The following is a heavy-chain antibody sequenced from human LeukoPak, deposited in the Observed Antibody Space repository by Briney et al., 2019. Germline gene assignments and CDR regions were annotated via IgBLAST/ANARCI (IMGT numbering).Heavy chain of an antibody. J-gene: IGHJ4*02. Sequence: GRSLGLSHAFSGFTLRSYSVNGVPGPPRKGLEWVSSISSSSSYIYYADSVKGRFTISRDNAKNALYLQMNSLRAEDTAVYYCARAVIDYWGAGTLVTVSS. CDR2: ISSSSSYI. CDR1: GFTLRSYS. V-gene: IGHV3-21*01. D-gene: IGHD4-23*01. CDR3: ARAVIDY.